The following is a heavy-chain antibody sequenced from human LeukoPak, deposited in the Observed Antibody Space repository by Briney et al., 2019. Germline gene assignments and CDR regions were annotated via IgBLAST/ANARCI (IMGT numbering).Heavy chain of an antibody. Sequence: GRSLRLSCAASGFTFSSYAMQWVRQAPGKGLEWVAVIWYDGSNKYYADSVKGRFTISRDNSKNTLYLQMNSLRAEDTAVYYCAKDTSQSRDYFDSWAWEPWSPSPQ. CDR3: AKDTSQSRDYFDS. CDR1: GFTFSSYA. D-gene: IGHD3-16*01. CDR2: IWYDGSNK. V-gene: IGHV3-33*06. J-gene: IGHJ4*02.